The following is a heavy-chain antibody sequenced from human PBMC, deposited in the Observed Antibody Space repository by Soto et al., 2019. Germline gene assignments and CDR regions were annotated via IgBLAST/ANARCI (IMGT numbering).Heavy chain of an antibody. Sequence: LVESGGALVKPGGSLRLSCAASGFIFRDWFRSWIRQAPGKGLEWISYISKDSGRATRYVDSVKGRFTISRDKAXXXXXXXXXXXXXXXXXXXXXXXXXXXXPDSWGHGTLVTVSS. CDR1: GFIFRDWF. CDR3: XXXXXXXPDS. V-gene: IGHV3-11*01. CDR2: ISKDSGRAT. J-gene: IGHJ5*01.